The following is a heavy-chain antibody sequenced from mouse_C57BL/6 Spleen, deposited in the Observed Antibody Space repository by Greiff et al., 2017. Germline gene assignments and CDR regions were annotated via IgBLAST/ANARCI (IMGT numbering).Heavy chain of an antibody. CDR2: IYPGNGDT. V-gene: IGHV1-12*01. Sequence: LQQSGAELVRPGASVKMSCKASGYTFTSYNMHWVKQTPRQGLEWIGAIYPGNGDTSYNQKFKGKATLTVDKSSSTAYMQLSSLTSEDSAVYVGERGDYGYDGEFAYWGQGTLVTVSA. CDR3: ERGDYGYDGEFAY. D-gene: IGHD2-2*01. J-gene: IGHJ3*01. CDR1: GYTFTSYN.